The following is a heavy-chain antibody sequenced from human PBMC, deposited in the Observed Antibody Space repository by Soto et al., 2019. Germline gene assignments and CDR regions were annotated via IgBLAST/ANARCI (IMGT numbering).Heavy chain of an antibody. J-gene: IGHJ4*02. CDR1: GGSFSSNS. CDR3: FGFGELWFHY. CDR2: MLPTLGTT. D-gene: IGHD3-10*01. V-gene: IGHV1-69*08. Sequence: QVQLVQSGAEVKKPGSSVKVSCKASGGSFSSNSISWVRQAPGQGLEWMGRMLPTLGTTKYAQKFQGRLTITADKSTNTGYMELSSLRSEDTAVYYCFGFGELWFHYWGQGTLVTVSS.